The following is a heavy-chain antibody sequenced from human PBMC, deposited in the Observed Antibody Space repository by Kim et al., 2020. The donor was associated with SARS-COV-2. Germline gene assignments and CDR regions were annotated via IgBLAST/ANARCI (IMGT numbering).Heavy chain of an antibody. CDR2: ISYDGSNK. V-gene: IGHV3-30*03. Sequence: GGSLRLSCAASGFTFSSYGMHWVRQAPGKGLEWVAVISYDGSNKYYADSVKGRFTISRDNSKNTLYLQMNSLRAEDKAVYYCLSDSSGYYYGSAGRVDY. J-gene: IGHJ4*01. D-gene: IGHD3-22*01. CDR3: LSDSSGYYYGSAGRVDY. CDR1: GFTFSSYG.